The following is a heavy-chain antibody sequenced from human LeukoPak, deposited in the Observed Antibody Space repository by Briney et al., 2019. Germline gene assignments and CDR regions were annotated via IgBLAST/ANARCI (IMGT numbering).Heavy chain of an antibody. J-gene: IGHJ3*02. CDR1: GGSISSSSYY. CDR2: IYYSGST. D-gene: IGHD2-2*01. CDR3: ARHGPVPAAHDAFDI. V-gene: IGHV4-39*01. Sequence: SETLSLTCTVSGGSISSSSYYWGWIRQPPGKGLEWIGSIYYSGSTYYNPSLKSRVTISVDTSKNQFSLKLSSVTAADTAVYYCARHGPVPAAHDAFDIWGQGTMVTVSS.